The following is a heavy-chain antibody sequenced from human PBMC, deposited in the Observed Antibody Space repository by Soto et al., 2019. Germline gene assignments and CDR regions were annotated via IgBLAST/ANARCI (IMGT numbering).Heavy chain of an antibody. Sequence: ASVKVSCKASGYSFTSNDINWVRQAPGQGLEWMGWMNPNSGNTGYAQKFQGRVTMTRDTSTSTAYMELSSLKSEDMAIYYCVRCCSGGSCYNYWGQGTQVTVSS. V-gene: IGHV1-8*01. CDR2: MNPNSGNT. D-gene: IGHD2-15*01. CDR1: GYSFTSND. CDR3: VRCCSGGSCYNY. J-gene: IGHJ4*02.